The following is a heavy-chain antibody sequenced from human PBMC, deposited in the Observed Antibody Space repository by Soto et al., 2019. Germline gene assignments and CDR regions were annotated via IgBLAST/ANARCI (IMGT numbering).Heavy chain of an antibody. CDR1: GFTFSSYG. V-gene: IGHV3-33*01. J-gene: IGHJ6*03. CDR2: IWYDGSNT. CDR3: ARRNVVVTTWDNMDV. D-gene: IGHD2-15*01. Sequence: QVQLVESGGGVVQPGGSLRLSCAASGFTFSSYGMHWVRQAPGKGLRWVAFIWYDGSNTYYADFVKCRFNIDRDNSKNTLFLQLINLRAEDTDVYYWARRNVVVTTWDNMDVWGKGTTDTVSS.